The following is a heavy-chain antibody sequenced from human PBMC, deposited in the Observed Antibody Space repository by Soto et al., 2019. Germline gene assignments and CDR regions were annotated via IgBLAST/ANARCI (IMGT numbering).Heavy chain of an antibody. Sequence: VQLVESGGGLVKPGGSLRLSCAASGFTFSDYYMSWIRQAPGKXXXXVXYISSSGSTIYYADSVKGRFTISRXNAKNSLYXXMNXXXXXDTAVYYCARDRGKSPEWLDGAGDYWGQGTLVTVSS. CDR2: ISSSGSTI. J-gene: IGHJ4*02. V-gene: IGHV3-11*01. CDR3: ARDRGKSPEWLDGAGDY. D-gene: IGHD6-19*01. CDR1: GFTFSDYY.